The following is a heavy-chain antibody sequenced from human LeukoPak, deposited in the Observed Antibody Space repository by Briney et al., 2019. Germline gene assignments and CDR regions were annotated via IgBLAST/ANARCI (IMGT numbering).Heavy chain of an antibody. V-gene: IGHV4-34*01. J-gene: IGHJ4*02. CDR1: GGSFSGYY. D-gene: IGHD1-26*01. CDR3: ARGRRELDY. Sequence: SETLSLTCAVYGGSFSGYYWSWIRQPPGKGLEWIGEINHSGSTNYNPSLKSRVTISVDTSKNQFSLRLSSVTAADTAVYYCARGRRELDYWGQGTLVTVSS. CDR2: INHSGST.